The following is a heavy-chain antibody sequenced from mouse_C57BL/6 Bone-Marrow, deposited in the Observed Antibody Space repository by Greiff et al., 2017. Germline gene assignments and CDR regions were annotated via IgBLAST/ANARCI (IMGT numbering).Heavy chain of an antibody. CDR1: GYTFTSYW. CDR3: ARGKTLKGWFAD. J-gene: IGHJ3*01. V-gene: IGHV1-55*01. CDR2: IYPGGGST. Sequence: VQLQQPEAGLVQPGASVKMSCKASGYTFTSYWITWVKQRPGQGLEWIGDIYPGGGSTNYHETFKSKATLTVDTSSNTAYMQLSSLTSEDSAVYYCARGKTLKGWFADWGQGTLVTVSA.